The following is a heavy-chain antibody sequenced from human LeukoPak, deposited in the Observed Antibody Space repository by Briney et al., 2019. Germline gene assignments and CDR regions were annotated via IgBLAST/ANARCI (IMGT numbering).Heavy chain of an antibody. J-gene: IGHJ3*02. CDR3: ARGRIYAFDI. D-gene: IGHD2-15*01. CDR2: INRDGSST. Sequence: PGGSLRLSCAASGFTFSSYWMHWVRQAPGKGLVWVSRINRDGSSTSYADSVKGRFTISRDNAKNTLYLQMNSLRAEDTAVYYCARGRIYAFDIWGQGTMVTVSS. CDR1: GFTFSSYW. V-gene: IGHV3-74*01.